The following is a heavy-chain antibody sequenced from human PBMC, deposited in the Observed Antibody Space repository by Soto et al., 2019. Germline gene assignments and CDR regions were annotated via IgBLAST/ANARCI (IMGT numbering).Heavy chain of an antibody. D-gene: IGHD3-10*01. CDR3: ARPYYYGSGTEFPFDP. CDR1: GFTFSDYY. J-gene: IGHJ5*02. CDR2: ISSSSSYT. V-gene: IGHV3-11*03. Sequence: GGSLRLSCAASGFTFSDYYMSWIRQAPGKGLEWVSYISSSSSYTNYADSVKGRFTISRDNAKNSLYLQMNSLRAEDTAVYYCARPYYYGSGTEFPFDPWGQGTLVTVSS.